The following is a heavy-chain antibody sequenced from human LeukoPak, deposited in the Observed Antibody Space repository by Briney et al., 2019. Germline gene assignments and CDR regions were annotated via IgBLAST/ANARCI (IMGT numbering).Heavy chain of an antibody. CDR1: GFTFSSYA. V-gene: IGHV3-23*01. J-gene: IGHJ4*02. CDR3: AKALAGTRPHFDY. D-gene: IGHD6-13*01. CDR2: ISGSGGST. Sequence: PGGSLRLSCAASGFTFSSYAMSWVRQAPGKGLQWVSGISGSGGSTYYADSVKGRFTISRDNSKNTLYLQMNSLRAEDTAVYYCAKALAGTRPHFDYWGQGTLVTVSS.